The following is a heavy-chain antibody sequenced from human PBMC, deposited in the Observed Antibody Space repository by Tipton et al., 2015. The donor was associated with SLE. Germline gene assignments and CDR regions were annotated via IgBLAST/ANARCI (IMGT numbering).Heavy chain of an antibody. Sequence: SLRLSCAASGFTFSSYGMHWVRQAPGKGLEWVAVIWYDGTNKYYAESVKGRFTLSRDDSKNTLYLEMESLRPEDTARYYCAKGGAGGLYFDSWGQGTLVTVSS. V-gene: IGHV3-33*06. D-gene: IGHD3/OR15-3a*01. CDR1: GFTFSSYG. CDR3: AKGGAGGLYFDS. J-gene: IGHJ4*02. CDR2: IWYDGTNK.